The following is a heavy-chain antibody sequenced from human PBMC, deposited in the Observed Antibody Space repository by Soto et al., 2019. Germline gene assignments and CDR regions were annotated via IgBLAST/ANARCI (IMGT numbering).Heavy chain of an antibody. D-gene: IGHD3-22*01. Sequence: ASVKVSCKASGGTFSSYAISWVRQAPGQGLEWMGGIIPIFGTANYAQKFQGRVTITADESTSTAYMELSSLRSEDTAVYYCARDLRAGYDSSGYYYFDAFDIWGQGTMVTVSS. CDR2: IIPIFGTA. V-gene: IGHV1-69*13. CDR1: GGTFSSYA. CDR3: ARDLRAGYDSSGYYYFDAFDI. J-gene: IGHJ3*02.